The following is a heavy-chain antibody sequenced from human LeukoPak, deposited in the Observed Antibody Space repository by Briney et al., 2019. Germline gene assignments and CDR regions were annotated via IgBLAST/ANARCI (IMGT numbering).Heavy chain of an antibody. V-gene: IGHV4-61*09. CDR3: ARGVHGYSYGYVPWELYSYMDV. J-gene: IGHJ6*03. CDR1: GGSISSSSYS. Sequence: SETLSLTCTVSGGSISSSSYSWGWIRQPAGKGLEWMGHFYTSGHTSYNPSLKSRVTISVDTSKNQFSLKMNSATAADTAVYYCARGVHGYSYGYVPWELYSYMDVWGKGTTVSISS. CDR2: FYTSGHT. D-gene: IGHD5-18*01.